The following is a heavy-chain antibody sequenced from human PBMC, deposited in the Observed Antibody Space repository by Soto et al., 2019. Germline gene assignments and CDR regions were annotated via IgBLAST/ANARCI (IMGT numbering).Heavy chain of an antibody. CDR2: IYHTGTT. Sequence: ADTLSLTCAVSGDSISHGYPWACIRQPPGKRLEWVASIYHTGTTYYNPSLTSRVTISVDTSKNQFSLKLSSVTAADTAVYYCARDPVTMFRAFDIWGQGNMVTVSS. D-gene: IGHD3-10*01. CDR3: ARDPVTMFRAFDI. V-gene: IGHV4-38-2*02. CDR1: GDSISHGYP. J-gene: IGHJ3*02.